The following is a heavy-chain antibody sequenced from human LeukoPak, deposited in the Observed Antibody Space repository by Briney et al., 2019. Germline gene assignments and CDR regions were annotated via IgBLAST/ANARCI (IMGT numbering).Heavy chain of an antibody. CDR1: GYTFTSYG. CDR3: ARVPGITYYYGMDV. V-gene: IGHV1-18*01. J-gene: IGHJ6*02. D-gene: IGHD1-14*01. CDR2: ISAYNGNT. Sequence: GASVKVSCKASGYTFTSYGISWVRQAPGQGLEWMGWISAYNGNTNYAQKLQGRVTMTTDTSTSTAYMELRSLRSDDTAVYYCARVPGITYYYGMDVWGQGTTVTVSS.